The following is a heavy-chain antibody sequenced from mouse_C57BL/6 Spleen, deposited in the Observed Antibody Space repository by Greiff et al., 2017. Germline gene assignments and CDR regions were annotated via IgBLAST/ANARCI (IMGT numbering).Heavy chain of an antibody. V-gene: IGHV1-69*01. D-gene: IGHD2-1*01. CDR2: IDPSDSYT. CDR3: ARPPLDGNYEVWYFDV. Sequence: QVQLQQPGAELVMPGASVKLSCKASGYTFTSYWMHWVKQRPGQGLEWIGEIDPSDSYTNYNQKFKGKSTLTVDKSSSTAYMQLSSLTSEDSAVYYCARPPLDGNYEVWYFDVWGTGTTVTVSS. CDR1: GYTFTSYW. J-gene: IGHJ1*03.